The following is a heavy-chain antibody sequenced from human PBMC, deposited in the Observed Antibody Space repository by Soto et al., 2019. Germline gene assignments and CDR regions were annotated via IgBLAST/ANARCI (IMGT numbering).Heavy chain of an antibody. CDR1: GFTFSNDA. J-gene: IGHJ4*02. Sequence: EVQLLESGGDLVQPGGSLRLSCAASGFTFSNDAMRWVRQAPGKGLEWVSSITGSGDRTYYADSVKGRFTISRDNSQSTLHLQMNSLRAEDTAVYYCARMYSSSCDYWGQGTLVTVSS. D-gene: IGHD6-13*01. CDR2: ITGSGDRT. V-gene: IGHV3-23*01. CDR3: ARMYSSSCDY.